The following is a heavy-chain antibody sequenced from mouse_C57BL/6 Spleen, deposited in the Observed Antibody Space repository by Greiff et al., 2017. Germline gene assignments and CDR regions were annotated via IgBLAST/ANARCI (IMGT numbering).Heavy chain of an antibody. V-gene: IGHV1-82*01. CDR2: IYPGDGDT. CDR1: GYAFSSSW. D-gene: IGHD1-1*01. CDR3: ARTGSSHGWYFDV. J-gene: IGHJ1*03. Sequence: QVQLQQSGPELVKPGASVKISCKASGYAFSSSWMNWVKQRPGKGLEWIGRIYPGDGDTNSNGKFKGKATLTADKSSSKSYMQLSSLTSEDSAVYFCARTGSSHGWYFDVWGTGTTVTVSS.